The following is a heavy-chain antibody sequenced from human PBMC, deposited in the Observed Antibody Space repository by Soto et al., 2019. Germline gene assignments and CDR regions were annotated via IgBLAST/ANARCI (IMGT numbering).Heavy chain of an antibody. CDR3: GRGRSGQIVIFY. V-gene: IGHV1-2*02. CDR1: GYTFTCHY. D-gene: IGHD3-3*02. Sequence: XSVKVSCKTSGYTFTCHYIHWVRQAPQQGPEWMGEIGPESGATRYAQKFRGRVTMTMDTSITTVYMELKNLSPDDTAVYYCGRGRSGQIVIFYWGQGPPVTVSS. J-gene: IGHJ1*01. CDR2: IGPESGAT.